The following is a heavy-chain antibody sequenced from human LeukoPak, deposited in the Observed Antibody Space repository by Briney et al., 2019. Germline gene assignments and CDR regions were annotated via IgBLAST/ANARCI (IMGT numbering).Heavy chain of an antibody. CDR3: SRAARITIFGVVIITLDY. V-gene: IGHV1-2*02. Sequence: ASVTVSRTGSGYTFTGYYMHWVRQAPGQGLEWMGWINSNSGGKNYAQKFQGRVTIARDTSNSTAYMELRRLRSDDTAVYYCSRAARITIFGVVIITLDYWGQGTLVTVSS. D-gene: IGHD3-3*01. CDR2: INSNSGGK. CDR1: GYTFTGYY. J-gene: IGHJ4*02.